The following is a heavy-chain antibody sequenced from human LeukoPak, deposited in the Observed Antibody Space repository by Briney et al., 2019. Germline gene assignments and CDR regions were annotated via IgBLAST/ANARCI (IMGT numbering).Heavy chain of an antibody. CDR1: GFTFSSYA. J-gene: IGHJ6*03. V-gene: IGHV3-30*14. D-gene: IGHD3-10*01. Sequence: GGSLRLSCGASGFTFSSYAMHWVRQAPGKGLEWVAVISYDGSNKYYADSVKGRFTISRDNSKNTLYLQMNSLRAEDTAVYYCARHGSITMVRGRLRYYYMDVWGKGTTVTISS. CDR2: ISYDGSNK. CDR3: ARHGSITMVRGRLRYYYMDV.